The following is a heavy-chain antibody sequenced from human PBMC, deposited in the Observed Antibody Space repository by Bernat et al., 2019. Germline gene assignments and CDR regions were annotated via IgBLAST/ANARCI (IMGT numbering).Heavy chain of an antibody. CDR1: GFTFSSYW. D-gene: IGHD2-8*01. V-gene: IGHV3-74*01. CDR2: FNSDGTTT. Sequence: EVQLVESGGGLVQPGGSLRLSCAASGFTFSSYWMHWVRQAPGKGLVWVSRFNSDGTTTTYADSVKGRFTISRDNAKNTVYLQMNSLRAEDTAVYYCGRARDFDLIDYWGQGTLVTVSS. J-gene: IGHJ4*02. CDR3: GRARDFDLIDY.